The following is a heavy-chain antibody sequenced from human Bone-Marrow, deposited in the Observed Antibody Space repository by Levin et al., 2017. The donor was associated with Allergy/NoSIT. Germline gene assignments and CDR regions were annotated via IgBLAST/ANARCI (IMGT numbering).Heavy chain of an antibody. J-gene: IGHJ4*02. D-gene: IGHD5/OR15-5a*01. CDR1: GFNFDQYT. CDR2: IWFDGSNE. Sequence: GESLKISCEASGFNFDQYTLHWVRQAPGKGPEWVSVIWFDGSNEDYADSVKGRFTVSRDNSKYTLSLQMNDLRGEDTAVYYCAREGLYDGDVEYFDSWGQGALVTVSS. CDR3: AREGLYDGDVEYFDS. V-gene: IGHV3-33*08.